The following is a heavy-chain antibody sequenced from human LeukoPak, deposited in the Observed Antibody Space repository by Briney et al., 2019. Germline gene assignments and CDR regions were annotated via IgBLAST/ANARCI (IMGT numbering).Heavy chain of an antibody. V-gene: IGHV1-18*01. CDR3: ARDEGIGSSWYDPRYYFDY. CDR2: ISAYNGNT. CDR1: GYTFTSYG. D-gene: IGHD6-13*01. Sequence: ASVKVSCKASGYTFTSYGISWVRQAPGQGLEWMGWISAYNGNTNYAQKLQGRVTMTTDTSTSTAYMELRSLRSDDTAVYYCARDEGIGSSWYDPRYYFDYWGQGTLVTVSS. J-gene: IGHJ4*02.